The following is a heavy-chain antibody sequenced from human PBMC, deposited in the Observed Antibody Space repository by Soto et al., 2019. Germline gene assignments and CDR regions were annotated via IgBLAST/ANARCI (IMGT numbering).Heavy chain of an antibody. Sequence: ASVKVSCKASGYTFTDYYIHWVRQAPGQGLEWMGWINPSSGGKKYGQKFQGWVTMTGDTSISTAYMELTRLTSDDTAVYYCVRPQYDFWSGYYTGHDTFDMRGQGTMVTVSS. D-gene: IGHD3-3*01. CDR3: VRPQYDFWSGYYTGHDTFDM. J-gene: IGHJ3*02. CDR1: GYTFTDYY. CDR2: INPSSGGK. V-gene: IGHV1-2*04.